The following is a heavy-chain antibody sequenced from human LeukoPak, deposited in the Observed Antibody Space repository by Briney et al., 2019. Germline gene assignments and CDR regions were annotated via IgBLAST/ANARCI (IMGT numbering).Heavy chain of an antibody. CDR3: ARDLDCSSTNCYDY. CDR1: GGSISSYY. Sequence: PSETLSLTCTVSGGSISSYYWSWIRQPPGKGLEWIGYIYYSGSTNYNPSLKSRVTISVDTSKNQFSLKLSSVTAADTAVYYCARDLDCSSTNCYDYWGRGTLVTVSS. V-gene: IGHV4-59*01. CDR2: IYYSGST. J-gene: IGHJ4*02. D-gene: IGHD2-2*01.